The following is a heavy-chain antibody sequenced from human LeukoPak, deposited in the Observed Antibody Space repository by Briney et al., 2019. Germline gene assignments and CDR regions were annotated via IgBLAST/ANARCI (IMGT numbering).Heavy chain of an antibody. CDR2: IKQDGNEK. V-gene: IGHV3-7*03. J-gene: IGHJ4*02. CDR3: VREDRSCYYY. D-gene: IGHD2-15*01. CDR1: GFSFSSWW. Sequence: PGGSLRLSCAASGFSFSSWWMSWVRQAPGKGLEWVANIKQDGNEKFYADSVKGRFTISRDNDKNSLYPQMNSLRLEDTAVYYCVREDRSCYYYWGQGTLVTVSS.